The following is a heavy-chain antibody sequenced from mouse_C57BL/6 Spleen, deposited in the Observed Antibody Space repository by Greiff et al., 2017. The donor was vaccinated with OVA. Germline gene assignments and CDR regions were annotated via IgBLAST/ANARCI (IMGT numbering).Heavy chain of an antibody. D-gene: IGHD1-1*01. J-gene: IGHJ1*03. CDR1: GYTFTSYD. Sequence: VKLMESGPELVKPGASVKLSCKASGYTFTSYDINWVKQRPGQGLEWIGWIYPRDGSTKYNEKFKGKATLTVDTSSSTAYMELHSLTSEDSAVYFCAREGGIYYYGSSYFDVWGTGTTVTVSS. CDR3: AREGGIYYYGSSYFDV. V-gene: IGHV1-85*01. CDR2: IYPRDGST.